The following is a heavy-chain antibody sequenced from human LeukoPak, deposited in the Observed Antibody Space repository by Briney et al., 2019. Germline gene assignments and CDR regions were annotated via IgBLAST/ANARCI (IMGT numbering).Heavy chain of an antibody. CDR3: ARRLTNWNDFDY. V-gene: IGHV4-38-2*02. CDR2: INHSGST. CDR1: GYSISSGYY. J-gene: IGHJ4*02. Sequence: SETLSLTCTVSGYSISSGYYWGWIRQPPGKGLEWIGEINHSGSTNYNPSLKSRVTISVDTSKNQFSLKLSSVTAADTAVYYCARRLTNWNDFDYWGQGTLVTVSS. D-gene: IGHD1-1*01.